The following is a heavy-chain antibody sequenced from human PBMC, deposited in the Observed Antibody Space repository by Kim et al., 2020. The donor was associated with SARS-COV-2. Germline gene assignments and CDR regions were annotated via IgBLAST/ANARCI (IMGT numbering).Heavy chain of an antibody. D-gene: IGHD3-10*01. J-gene: IGHJ3*02. CDR3: ARGGPYYYGSGSYYPDAFDI. V-gene: IGHV7-4-1*02. Sequence: ASVKVSCKASGYTFTSYAMNWVRQAPGQGLEWMGWINTNTGNPTYAQGFTGRFVFSLDTSVSKAYLQISSLKAEDTAVYYCARGGPYYYGSGSYYPDAFDIWGQGTMVAVSS. CDR2: INTNTGNP. CDR1: GYTFTSYA.